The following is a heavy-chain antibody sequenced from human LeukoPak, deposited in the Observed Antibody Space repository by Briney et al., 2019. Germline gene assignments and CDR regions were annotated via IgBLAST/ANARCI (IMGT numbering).Heavy chain of an antibody. V-gene: IGHV5-10-1*01. CDR2: LDPSDSYT. J-gene: IGHJ4*02. Sequence: GESLRISSTGSAYSFTSYWIGWVRQMPGKGLEWMGSLDPSDSYTNYSPSFQGHVTISVDKSISTAYLQWSSLKASDIAIYYCARLGYSSSWYLDYWGQGTLVTVSS. D-gene: IGHD6-13*01. CDR1: AYSFTSYW. CDR3: ARLGYSSSWYLDY.